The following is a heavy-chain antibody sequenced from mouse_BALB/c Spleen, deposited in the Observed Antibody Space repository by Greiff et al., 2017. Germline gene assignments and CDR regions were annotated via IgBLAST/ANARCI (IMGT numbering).Heavy chain of an antibody. CDR3: ARHLRYFDY. CDR1: GFTFSSYT. V-gene: IGHV5-12-2*01. Sequence: DVMLVESGGGLVQPGGSLKLSCAASGFTFSSYTMSWVRQTPEKRLEWVAYISNGGGSTYYPDTVKGRFTISRDNAKNTLYLQMSSLKSEDTAMYYCARHLRYFDYWGQGTTRTVSS. J-gene: IGHJ2*01. CDR2: ISNGGGST.